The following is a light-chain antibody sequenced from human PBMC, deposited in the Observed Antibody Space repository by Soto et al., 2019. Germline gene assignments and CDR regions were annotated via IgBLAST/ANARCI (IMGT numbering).Light chain of an antibody. Sequence: AIQMTQSPSSLSASVGDRVTISCRASQGIRNALGWYQQKPGEAPNLLIYAASTLQSGVPSRFSGSGSGTDFTLNISSLQPEDFATYYCLQDYNFPFTFGPGTKVDIK. J-gene: IGKJ3*01. CDR1: QGIRNA. CDR3: LQDYNFPFT. CDR2: AAS. V-gene: IGKV1-6*01.